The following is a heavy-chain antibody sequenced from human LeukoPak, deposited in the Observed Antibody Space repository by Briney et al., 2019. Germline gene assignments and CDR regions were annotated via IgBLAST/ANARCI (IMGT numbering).Heavy chain of an antibody. V-gene: IGHV3-7*03. J-gene: IGHJ6*04. CDR1: GFMFSNYW. CDR2: IYQDGSKK. Sequence: GGSLRLSCAASGFMFSNYWMNWVRQAPGKGLEWVANIYQDGSKKNYVDSVRGRFTISRENTKNSLYLQMNSLRAEDTAVYYCACTNTLDVWGKGATVTVSS. CDR3: ACTNTLDV. D-gene: IGHD2-8*01.